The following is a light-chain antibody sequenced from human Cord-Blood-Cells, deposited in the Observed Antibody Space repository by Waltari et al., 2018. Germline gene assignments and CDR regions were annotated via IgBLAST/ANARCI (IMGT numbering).Light chain of an antibody. J-gene: IGLJ7*01. CDR2: EGS. Sequence: QSSLTQPASASGSPGQSITISCTGTSSDVGSYNLVSWYQQHPGKAPKLMIYEGSKRPSGVSNRFSGSKSGNTASLTISGLQAEDEADYYCCSYAGSSTLAVFGGGTQLTVL. CDR3: CSYAGSSTLAV. CDR1: SSDVGSYNL. V-gene: IGLV2-23*01.